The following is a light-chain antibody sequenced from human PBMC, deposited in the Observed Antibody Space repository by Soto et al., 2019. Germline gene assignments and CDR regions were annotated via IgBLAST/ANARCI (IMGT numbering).Light chain of an antibody. V-gene: IGLV2-8*01. Sequence: QSALTQPPSASGSPGQSVVIPCTGTITDVGGYNAVSWYQQHPGKPPKVMIYEVYKRSSGVPDRFSGTKSGNTASLTVSGLQAEDEADYYCSSFAGGNNFVFGTGTKVTVL. CDR1: ITDVGGYNA. J-gene: IGLJ1*01. CDR2: EVY. CDR3: SSFAGGNNFV.